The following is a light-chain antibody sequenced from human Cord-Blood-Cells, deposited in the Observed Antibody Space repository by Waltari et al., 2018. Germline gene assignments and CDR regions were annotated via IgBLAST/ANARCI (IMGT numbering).Light chain of an antibody. CDR1: HHHVGSSYP. J-gene: IGLJ3*02. CDR2: EGS. CDR3: CSYAGSSTWV. Sequence: LNQPASLSGSPGQSITISCTGTHHHVGSSYPLSWYQQHPGKAPKRMIYEGSKRPSGVSNRFSGSKSGNTASLTISGLQAEDEADYYCCSYAGSSTWVFGGGTKLTVL. V-gene: IGLV2-23*01.